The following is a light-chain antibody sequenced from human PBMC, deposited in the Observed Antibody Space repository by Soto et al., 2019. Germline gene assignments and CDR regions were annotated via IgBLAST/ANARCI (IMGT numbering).Light chain of an antibody. CDR1: QSVSNY. CDR3: YRYGSSPRT. J-gene: IGKJ5*01. Sequence: EIVMTQSPATLSVSPGERATLSCRASQSVSNYLAWYQQKPGQPPRLLIYDASNRAPGIPARFSGSGSGTDFPRPICSLEPEDFAVYYRYRYGSSPRTSGQGTRLEIK. V-gene: IGKV3D-15*01. CDR2: DAS.